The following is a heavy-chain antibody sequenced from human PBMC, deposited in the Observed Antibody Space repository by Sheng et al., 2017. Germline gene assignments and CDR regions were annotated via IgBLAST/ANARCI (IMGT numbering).Heavy chain of an antibody. Sequence: QVQLQESGPGLVNPSETLSLTCSVSGGSISTTTYYWGWIRQPPGKGLEWIGSIHYRGTTYYNPSLKSRVTISVDTSKNQFSLRLTSVTAADTAVYYCARDTNWNYYYHMDVWDQGP. CDR1: GGSISTTTYY. J-gene: IGHJ6*03. V-gene: IGHV4-39*07. D-gene: IGHD1-1*01. CDR2: IHYRGTT. CDR3: ARDTNWNYYYHMDV.